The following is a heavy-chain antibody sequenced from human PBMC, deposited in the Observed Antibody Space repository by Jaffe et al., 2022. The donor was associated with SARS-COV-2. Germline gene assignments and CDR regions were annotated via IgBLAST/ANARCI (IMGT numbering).Heavy chain of an antibody. V-gene: IGHV4-59*01. J-gene: IGHJ4*02. CDR1: GGSISSYY. D-gene: IGHD5-18*01. Sequence: QVQLQESGPGLVKPSETLSLTCTVSGGSISSYYWSWIRQPPGKGLEWIGYIYYSGSTNYNPSLKSRVTISVDTSKNQFSLKLSSVTAADTAVYYCARGLVDTAMEIYYFDYWGQGTLVTVSS. CDR3: ARGLVDTAMEIYYFDY. CDR2: IYYSGST.